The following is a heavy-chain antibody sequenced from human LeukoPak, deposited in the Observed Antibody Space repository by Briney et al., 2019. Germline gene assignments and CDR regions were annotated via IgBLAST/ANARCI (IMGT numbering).Heavy chain of an antibody. CDR1: GFTFSSYS. D-gene: IGHD3-22*01. CDR2: ISSSSSTI. V-gene: IGHV3-48*04. J-gene: IGHJ4*02. CDR3: AREEDVPWDSSGYQLDY. Sequence: GGSLRLSCAASGFTFSSYSMNWVRQAPGKGLEWVSYISSSSSTIYYADSVKGRFTISRDNAKNSLYLQMNSLRAEDTAVYYCAREEDVPWDSSGYQLDYWGQGTLVTVSS.